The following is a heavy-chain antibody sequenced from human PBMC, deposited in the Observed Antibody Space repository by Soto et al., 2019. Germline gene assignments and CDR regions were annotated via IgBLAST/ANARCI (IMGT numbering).Heavy chain of an antibody. CDR1: GGSISSYY. CDR2: IYYSGST. CDR3: ASCGGGAPIKGPGWFDP. D-gene: IGHD3-16*01. V-gene: IGHV4-59*08. J-gene: IGHJ5*02. Sequence: PSETLSLTCTVSGGSISSYYWSWIRQPPGKGLEWIGYIYYSGSTNYNPSLKSRVTISVDTSKNQFSLKLSSVTAADTAVYYCASCGGGAPIKGPGWFDPWGQGTLVTVSS.